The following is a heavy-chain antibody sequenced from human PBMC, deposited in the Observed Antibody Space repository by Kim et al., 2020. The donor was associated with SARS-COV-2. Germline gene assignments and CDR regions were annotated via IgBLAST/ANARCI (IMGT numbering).Heavy chain of an antibody. V-gene: IGHV1-69*01. J-gene: IGHJ6*02. D-gene: IGHD5-18*01. Sequence: QKFQGRVPITADESTSTAYMELSSLRSEDTAVYYCARGYSRYYYYYGMDVWGQGTTVTVSS. CDR3: ARGYSRYYYYYGMDV.